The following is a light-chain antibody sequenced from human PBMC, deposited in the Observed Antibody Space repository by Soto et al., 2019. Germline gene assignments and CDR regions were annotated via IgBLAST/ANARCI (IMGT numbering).Light chain of an antibody. CDR3: SSHAGSNNLL. CDR1: SSDVGGYNY. CDR2: EVN. V-gene: IGLV2-8*01. J-gene: IGLJ2*01. Sequence: QSVLTQPPSTSGSPGQSVTISCTGTSSDVGGYNYVSWYQQHPGKVPKLMIYEVNKRPSGVPDRFSGSKSGNTASLTVSGLQADDEAEYYCSSHAGSNNLLFGGGTKLTVL.